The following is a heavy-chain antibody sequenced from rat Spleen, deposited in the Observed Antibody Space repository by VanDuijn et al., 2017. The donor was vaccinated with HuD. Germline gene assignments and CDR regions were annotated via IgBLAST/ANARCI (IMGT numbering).Heavy chain of an antibody. Sequence: EVQLVESGGGLVQPGRSMKLSCAASGFTFSSYYMAWVRQAPTKGLEWVASINTGGSNTYYRDSVKGRFTVSRDNAKSTLYLQMDSLRSEDTATYYCANYVYYGLSHYFDYWGQGVMVTVSS. D-gene: IGHD1-6*01. CDR3: ANYVYYGLSHYFDY. V-gene: IGHV5-25*01. J-gene: IGHJ2*01. CDR1: GFTFSSYY. CDR2: INTGGSNT.